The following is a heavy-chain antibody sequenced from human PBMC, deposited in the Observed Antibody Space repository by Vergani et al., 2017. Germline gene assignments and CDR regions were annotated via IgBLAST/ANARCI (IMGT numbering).Heavy chain of an antibody. D-gene: IGHD3-22*01. Sequence: EVQLVQSGAEVKKPGESLTISCQISGYSFTNYWIGWVRQMPGKGLEWMGIIHPADSDTRYSPSVQGQVTISVDKSISTAYLQRSSLRASDSAMYYCARLYGRDSSGSKYFDYWGQGTLVTVSS. CDR2: IHPADSDT. CDR1: GYSFTNYW. J-gene: IGHJ4*02. V-gene: IGHV5-51*01. CDR3: ARLYGRDSSGSKYFDY.